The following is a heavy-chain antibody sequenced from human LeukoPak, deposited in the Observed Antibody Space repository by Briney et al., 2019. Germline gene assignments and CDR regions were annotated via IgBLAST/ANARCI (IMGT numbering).Heavy chain of an antibody. CDR2: IYYSGST. V-gene: IGHV4-59*11. Sequence: SETLSLTCTVSGGSISSHYCSWIRQPPGKGLGWIGYIYYSGSTNYNPSLKSRVTISVDTSKNQFSLKLSSVTAADTAVYYSARADSTNPIEENWFDPSGQGTLVTVSS. CDR1: GGSISSHY. CDR3: ARADSTNPIEENWFDP. D-gene: IGHD2-8*01. J-gene: IGHJ5*02.